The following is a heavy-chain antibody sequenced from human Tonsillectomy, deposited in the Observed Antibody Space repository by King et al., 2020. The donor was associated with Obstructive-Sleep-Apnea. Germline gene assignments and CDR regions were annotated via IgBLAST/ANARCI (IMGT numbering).Heavy chain of an antibody. J-gene: IGHJ4*02. CDR1: GFTFSSYA. CDR3: AKVLTMIVVPYFDY. CDR2: INGSGGST. Sequence: VQLEESGGGLVQPGGSLRLSCAASGFTFSSYAMSWVRQAPGKGLEWVSAINGSGGSTYYADSVKGRFTISRDNSKNTLYLQMNSLRAEDTAVYFCAKVLTMIVVPYFDYWGQGTLVTVSS. V-gene: IGHV3-23*04. D-gene: IGHD3-22*01.